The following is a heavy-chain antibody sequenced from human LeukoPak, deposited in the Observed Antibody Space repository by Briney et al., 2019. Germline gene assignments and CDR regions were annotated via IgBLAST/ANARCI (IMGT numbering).Heavy chain of an antibody. CDR3: ARDRHIVNYYDSSGYYIDY. CDR2: IYYSGST. V-gene: IGHV4-59*01. CDR1: GGSISSYY. Sequence: SETLSLTCTVSGGSISSYYWSWIRQPPGKGLEWIGYIYYSGSTNYNPSLKSRVTISVDTSKNQFSLKLSSVTAADTAVYYCARDRHIVNYYDSSGYYIDYWGQGTLVTVSS. J-gene: IGHJ4*02. D-gene: IGHD3-22*01.